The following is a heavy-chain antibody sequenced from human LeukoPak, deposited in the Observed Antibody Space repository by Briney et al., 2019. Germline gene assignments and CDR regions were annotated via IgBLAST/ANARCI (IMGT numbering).Heavy chain of an antibody. CDR1: GGSISSCY. Sequence: SETLSLTCTVSGGSISSCYWSRIRQPPRRGLVWSGDIYYSGSTNYNPSLKSRVTISVDTSKNQLSLKLSSVTAADTAVYYCARFGIFGEPEDAVDIWGQGTMVTVSS. D-gene: IGHD3-3*01. J-gene: IGHJ3*02. CDR3: ARFGIFGEPEDAVDI. CDR2: IYYSGST. V-gene: IGHV4-59*01.